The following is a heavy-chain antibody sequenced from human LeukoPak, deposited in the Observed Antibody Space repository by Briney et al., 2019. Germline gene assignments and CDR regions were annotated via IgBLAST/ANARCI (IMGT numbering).Heavy chain of an antibody. D-gene: IGHD3-10*01. Sequence: ETLSLTCTVSGGSISSYYWSWIRQPPGKGLEWIGYIYYSGSTNYNPSLKSRVTISVDASKNQFSLKLSSVTAADTAVYYCAGTKLYYYGSAWGTFDIWGQGTMVTVSS. CDR2: IYYSGST. CDR1: GGSISSYY. J-gene: IGHJ3*02. CDR3: AGTKLYYYGSAWGTFDI. V-gene: IGHV4-59*01.